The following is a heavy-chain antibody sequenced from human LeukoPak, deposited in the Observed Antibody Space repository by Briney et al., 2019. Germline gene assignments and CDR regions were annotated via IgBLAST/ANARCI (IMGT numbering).Heavy chain of an antibody. D-gene: IGHD5-12*01. CDR3: AVVATTYFDY. V-gene: IGHV3-30*03. CDR1: GFTFSSYG. J-gene: IGHJ4*02. Sequence: GRSLRLSCAASGFTFSSYGMHWVRQAPGKGREWVAVISYDGSNKYYADSVKGRFTISRDNSKNTLYLQMNSLRAEDTAVYYCAVVATTYFDYWGQGTLVTVSS. CDR2: ISYDGSNK.